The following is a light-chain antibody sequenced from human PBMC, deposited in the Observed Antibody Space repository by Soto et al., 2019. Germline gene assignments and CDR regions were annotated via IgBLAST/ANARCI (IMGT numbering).Light chain of an antibody. J-gene: IGLJ3*02. V-gene: IGLV8-61*01. Sequence: QTVVTQEPSFSVSPGGTVTLTCGLTSASVSTSYYPSWYQQTPGQAPRTLIYNTNIRSSGVPERFSGSILGNKAALTITGAHADDDSDYYCVLYMGSGIWVFGGGTKVTVL. CDR1: SASVSTSYY. CDR3: VLYMGSGIWV. CDR2: NTN.